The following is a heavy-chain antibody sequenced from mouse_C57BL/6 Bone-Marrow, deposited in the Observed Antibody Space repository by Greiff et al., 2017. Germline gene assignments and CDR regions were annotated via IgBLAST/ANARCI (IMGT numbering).Heavy chain of an antibody. J-gene: IGHJ1*03. CDR3: ARLEFDGSRGGWYLDY. CDR1: GYTFTSYE. CDR2: IYPRGGRT. Sequence: QVQLQQSGPELVKPGASVKLSCKASGYTFTSYEITWVKQRPGQGLEWIGWIYPRGGRTKYNEKFKGKATLTVDTSSSTAYMELHSLTSEDSAVYFCARLEFDGSRGGWYLDYWGTGTTVTVSS. V-gene: IGHV1-85*01. D-gene: IGHD1-1*01.